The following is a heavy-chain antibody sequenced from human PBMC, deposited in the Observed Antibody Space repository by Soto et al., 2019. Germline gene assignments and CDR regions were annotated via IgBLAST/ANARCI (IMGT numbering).Heavy chain of an antibody. CDR1: GFTYSSHG. J-gene: IGHJ3*02. D-gene: IGHD5-12*01. Sequence: EAQLLESGGELIQPGGSLRLSCAASGFTYSSHGMSWVRQAPGKGLEWIAGLSRGGGSTYYADSVKGRFTISRDNSKNPLDLIMNSLRVEYTALYYCARDGQYRTDGFDIWGQGTMVTVSS. V-gene: IGHV3-23*01. CDR3: ARDGQYRTDGFDI. CDR2: LSRGGGST.